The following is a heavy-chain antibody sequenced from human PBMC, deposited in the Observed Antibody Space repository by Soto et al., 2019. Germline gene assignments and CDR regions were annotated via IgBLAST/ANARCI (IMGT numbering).Heavy chain of an antibody. CDR2: IYYSGTT. J-gene: IGHJ4*02. D-gene: IGHD1-26*01. Sequence: SEPLSLNGGVAGGSIRRSSYYWGWVRQSPGKGMEWIGDIYYSGTTYYNPSLKSRVTMSVDTPKNQFSLKLTSVTAVDTAVYYCPRREIQGPIDSWGQGTLVTVSS. CDR3: PRREIQGPIDS. CDR1: GGSIRRSSYY. V-gene: IGHV4-39*07.